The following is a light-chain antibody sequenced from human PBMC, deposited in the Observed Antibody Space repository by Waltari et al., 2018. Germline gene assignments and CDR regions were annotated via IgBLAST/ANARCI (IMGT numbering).Light chain of an antibody. CDR2: EVT. J-gene: IGLJ2*01. CDR1: SSDVGKYNL. V-gene: IGLV2-23*02. CDR3: CSFAGRGFSVI. Sequence: QSALTQPASVSGSPGQSITISCPGTSSDVGKYNLVSWYQQHPGEVPKLMIYEVTKRPSGVSDRFSGSKSGNTASLTISGIQAEDEADYFCCSFAGRGFSVIFGGGTKLTVL.